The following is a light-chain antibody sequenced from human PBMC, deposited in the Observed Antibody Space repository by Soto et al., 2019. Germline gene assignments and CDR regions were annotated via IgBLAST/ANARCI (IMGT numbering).Light chain of an antibody. CDR2: LAS. J-gene: IGKJ2*01. CDR3: MQALQTPYT. Sequence: DIVMTQSPLSLPVTPGEPASISCRSSQSLLHSNGYNYLDWYLQKPGQSPQLLIYLASHRASGVPDRFSGSGSGTDFTLKISRVEAEDVGVYYCMQALQTPYTFGQGTKLEIK. V-gene: IGKV2-28*01. CDR1: QSLLHSNGYNY.